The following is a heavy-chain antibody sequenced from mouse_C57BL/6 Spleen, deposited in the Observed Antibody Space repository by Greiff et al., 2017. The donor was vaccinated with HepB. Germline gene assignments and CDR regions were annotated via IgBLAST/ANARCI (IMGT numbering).Heavy chain of an antibody. J-gene: IGHJ1*03. V-gene: IGHV1-15*01. CDR2: IDPETGGT. CDR3: TRGGYYGSSYNWYFDV. Sequence: QVQLKESGAELVRPGASVTLSCKASGYTFTDYEMHWVKQTPVHGLEWIGAIDPETGGTAYNQKFKGKAILTADKSSSTAYMELRSLTSEDSAVYYCTRGGYYGSSYNWYFDVWGTGTTVTVSS. D-gene: IGHD1-1*01. CDR1: GYTFTDYE.